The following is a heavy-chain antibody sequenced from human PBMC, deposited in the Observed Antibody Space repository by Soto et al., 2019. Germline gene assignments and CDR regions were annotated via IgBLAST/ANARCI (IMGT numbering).Heavy chain of an antibody. CDR3: AKNYYGMDV. J-gene: IGHJ6*02. CDR1: VVTFSSYS. Sequence: PGGSLRLSNAASVVTFSSYSMRWVRQAPGKGLEWVSAISGSGGSTYYADSVKGRFTISRDNSKNTLYLQMNSLRAEDTAVYYCAKNYYGMDVWGQGTTVTVSS. CDR2: ISGSGGST. V-gene: IGHV3-23*01.